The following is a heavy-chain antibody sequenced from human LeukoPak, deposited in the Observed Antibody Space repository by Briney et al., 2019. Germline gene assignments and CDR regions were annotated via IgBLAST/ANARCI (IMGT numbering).Heavy chain of an antibody. CDR2: INPNSGGT. CDR3: ARDHSWVRAQDP. CDR1: GYTFTGYY. D-gene: IGHD3-10*01. V-gene: IGHV1-2*02. J-gene: IGHJ5*02. Sequence: GASVKVSCKASGYTFTGYYTHWVRQAPGQGLEWMGWINPNSGGTNYAQKFQGRVTMTRDTSISTAYMELSRLRSDDTAVYYCARDHSWVRAQDPWGQGTLVTVSS.